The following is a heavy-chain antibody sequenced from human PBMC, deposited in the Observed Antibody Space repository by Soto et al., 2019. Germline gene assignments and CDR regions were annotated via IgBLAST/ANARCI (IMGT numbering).Heavy chain of an antibody. CDR3: ARDGKSSGYYYYYYGMDV. V-gene: IGHV3-23*01. CDR2: IGGGGGST. D-gene: IGHD3-22*01. J-gene: IGHJ6*02. CDR1: GFTFSSYA. Sequence: GGSLRLSCAASGFTFSSYAMSWVRQAPGKGLEWVSAIGGGGGSTYYADSVKGRFTISRDNSKNTLYLQMNSLRAEDTAVYYCARDGKSSGYYYYYYGMDVWGQGTTVTVSS.